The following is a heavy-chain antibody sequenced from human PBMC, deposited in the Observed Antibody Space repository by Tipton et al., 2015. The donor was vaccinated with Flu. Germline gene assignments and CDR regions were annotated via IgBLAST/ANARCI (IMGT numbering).Heavy chain of an antibody. Sequence: QLVQSGAEVKKPGESLKISCKGSGYSFTSYWIGWVRQMPGKGLEWMGIIYPGDSDTRYSPSFQGQVTISADKSISTAYLQWSSLKASDPATYYGARHPLRWTPNGGDDAFDIWGQGTMVTVSS. D-gene: IGHD4-23*01. CDR3: ARHPLRWTPNGGDDAFDI. J-gene: IGHJ3*02. CDR1: GYSFTSYW. V-gene: IGHV5-51*01. CDR2: IYPGDSDT.